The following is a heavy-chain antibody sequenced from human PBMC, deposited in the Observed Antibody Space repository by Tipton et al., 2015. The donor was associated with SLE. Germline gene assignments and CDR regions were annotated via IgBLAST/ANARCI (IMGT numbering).Heavy chain of an antibody. CDR2: LKNKAHGGTA. J-gene: IGHJ4*02. CDR3: TLTPTLIVAGLGDS. D-gene: IGHD2/OR15-2a*01. V-gene: IGHV3-49*04. CDR1: GLTSGDFS. Sequence: SLRLSCTASGLTSGDFSLSWVRQAPGRGLEWLGSLKNKAHGGTANYAASVEGRFTISRDESKSIAFLQMNSLRIEDTAVDYCTLTPTLIVAGLGDSWGQSNLVNVS.